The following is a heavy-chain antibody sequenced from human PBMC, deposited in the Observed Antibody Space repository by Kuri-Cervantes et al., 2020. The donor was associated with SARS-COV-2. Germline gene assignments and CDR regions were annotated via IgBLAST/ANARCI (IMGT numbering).Heavy chain of an antibody. D-gene: IGHD3-3*01. V-gene: IGHV3-21*01. CDR1: GVTFSSYS. Sequence: GESLKTPFAAYGVTFSSYSMNWVRQAPGKGLEFVSSISSSSSYIYYADSVKGRFTISRDNAKNSLYLQMNSLRAEDTAVYYCARALDGVVTRYYYYYGMDVRDQGTTVTVSS. CDR2: ISSSSSYI. CDR3: ARALDGVVTRYYYYYGMDV. J-gene: IGHJ6*02.